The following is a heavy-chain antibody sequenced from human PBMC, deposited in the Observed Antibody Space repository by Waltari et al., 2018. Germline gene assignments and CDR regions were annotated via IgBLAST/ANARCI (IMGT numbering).Heavy chain of an antibody. CDR1: GGSFSGYY. CDR3: ARGYCSGDSCSVYFDY. CDR2: INHSGST. V-gene: IGHV4-34*02. D-gene: IGHD2-15*01. J-gene: IGHJ4*02. Sequence: QVQLQQWGAGLLKPSETLSLTCAVYGGSFSGYYWSWIRQPPGKGLEWIGEINHSGSTNDNPSRQSRVTIAVDTSKNQFSLKVNSVTAADTAVYYCARGYCSGDSCSVYFDYWGQGTLVTVSS.